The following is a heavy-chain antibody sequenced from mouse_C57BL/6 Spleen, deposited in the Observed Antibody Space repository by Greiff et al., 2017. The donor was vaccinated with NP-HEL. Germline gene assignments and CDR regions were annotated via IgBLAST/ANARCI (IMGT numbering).Heavy chain of an antibody. CDR1: GFSLTSYG. CDR3: GRLEDI. V-gene: IGHV2-9*02. J-gene: IGHJ2*01. CDR2: IWAGGST. Sequence: VQVVESGPGLVAPSQSLSITCTVSGFSLTSYGVHWVRQPPGKGLEWLGVIWAGGSTNYNSALMSRLSISKDNSKSQVFLKMHSLQTDDTAMYYCGRLEDIWGQGTTLTVSS. D-gene: IGHD1-3*01.